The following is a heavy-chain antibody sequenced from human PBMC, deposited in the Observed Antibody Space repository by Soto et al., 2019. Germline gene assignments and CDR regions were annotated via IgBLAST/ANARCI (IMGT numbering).Heavy chain of an antibody. CDR3: ARTLTVAEVGAFDI. V-gene: IGHV1-2*04. CDR2: INPNSGGT. D-gene: IGHD4-17*01. CDR1: GYTFTSYG. J-gene: IGHJ3*02. Sequence: ASVKVSCKASGYTFTSYGISWVRQAPGQGLEWMGWINPNSGGTNYAQKFQGWVTMTRDTSISTAYMELSRLRSDDTAVYYCARTLTVAEVGAFDIWGQGTMVTVSS.